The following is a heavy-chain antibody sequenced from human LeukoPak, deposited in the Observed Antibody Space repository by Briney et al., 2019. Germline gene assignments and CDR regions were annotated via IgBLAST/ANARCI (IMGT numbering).Heavy chain of an antibody. CDR1: GFIFSNYA. CDR2: ISGNGGST. CDR3: AREGYGSGSWREWFDP. D-gene: IGHD3-10*01. Sequence: PGGSLRLSCAASGFIFSNYAMSWVRQAPGKGLEWVSGISGNGGSTHYADSVKGRFTISRDNAKKSLYLQMNSLRDEDTAVYYCAREGYGSGSWREWFDPWGQGTLVTVSS. V-gene: IGHV3-23*01. J-gene: IGHJ5*02.